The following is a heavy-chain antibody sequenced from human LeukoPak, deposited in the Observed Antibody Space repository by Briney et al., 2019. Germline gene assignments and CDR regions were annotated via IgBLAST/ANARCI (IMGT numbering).Heavy chain of an antibody. CDR2: INHSGST. J-gene: IGHJ4*02. CDR3: ARGGGRYCTNGVCHLDY. CDR1: GGSFSGYY. D-gene: IGHD2-8*01. V-gene: IGHV4-34*01. Sequence: SETLSLTCAVYGGSFSGYYWSWIRQPPGKGLEWIGEINHSGSTNYNPSLKSRVTISVDTSKNQFSLKLSSVTAADTAVYYCARGGGRYCTNGVCHLDYWGQGTLVTVSS.